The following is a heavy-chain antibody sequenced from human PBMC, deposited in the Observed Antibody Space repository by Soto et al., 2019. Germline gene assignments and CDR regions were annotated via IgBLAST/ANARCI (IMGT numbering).Heavy chain of an antibody. CDR3: ARGDSSGYYRIDY. D-gene: IGHD3-22*01. J-gene: IGHJ4*02. Sequence: EVQLVESGGGLVKPGGSLRLSCVVAGFTVSSYSMNWVLQAPGKGLEWVPAISSSSSYIDYADSVKGRFTISRDNAKNSLYLQMNSLRAEDTAVYYCARGDSSGYYRIDYWGQGTLVTVSS. V-gene: IGHV3-21*01. CDR2: ISSSSSYI. CDR1: GFTVSSYS.